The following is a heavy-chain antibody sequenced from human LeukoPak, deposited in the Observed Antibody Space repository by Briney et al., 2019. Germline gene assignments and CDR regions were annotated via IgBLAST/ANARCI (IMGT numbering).Heavy chain of an antibody. CDR1: GFTFSSYG. D-gene: IGHD4-11*01. J-gene: IGHJ4*02. CDR2: IRSKAYGGTT. Sequence: GGSLRLSCAASGFTFSSYGMNWFRQAPGKGLEWVGFIRSKAYGGTTEYAASVKGRFTISRDDSKSIAYLQMNSLKTEDTAVYYCTRDGDSNYEPSDYWGQGTLVTVSS. V-gene: IGHV3-49*03. CDR3: TRDGDSNYEPSDY.